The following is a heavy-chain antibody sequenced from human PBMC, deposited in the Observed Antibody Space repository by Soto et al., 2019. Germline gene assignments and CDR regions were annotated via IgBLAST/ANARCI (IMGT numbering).Heavy chain of an antibody. J-gene: IGHJ4*02. CDR2: IIPILGIA. D-gene: IGHD6-19*01. CDR3: AKRVAVAVADFDY. Sequence: GASVKVSCKASGGTFSSYTISWVRQAPGQGLEWMGRIIPILGIANYAQKFQGRVTITADKSTSTAYMELSSLRSEDTAVYYCAKRVAVAVADFDYWGQGTLVTVSS. CDR1: GGTFSSYT. V-gene: IGHV1-69*02.